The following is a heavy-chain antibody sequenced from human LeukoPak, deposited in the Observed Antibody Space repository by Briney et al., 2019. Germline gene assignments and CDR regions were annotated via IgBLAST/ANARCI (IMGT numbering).Heavy chain of an antibody. CDR1: GDSVSSNTAA. CDR2: TYYRSKWYN. J-gene: IGHJ5*02. CDR3: ARGRGAAAGRRWFDP. V-gene: IGHV6-1*01. Sequence: SQTLSLTCAISGDSVSSNTAAWNWIRQSPARGLEWLGRTYYRSKWYNDYAVSVQSRITINPDTSKNQFSLQLNSVTPEDTAVYYCARGRGAAAGRRWFDPWGQGTLVTVSS. D-gene: IGHD6-13*01.